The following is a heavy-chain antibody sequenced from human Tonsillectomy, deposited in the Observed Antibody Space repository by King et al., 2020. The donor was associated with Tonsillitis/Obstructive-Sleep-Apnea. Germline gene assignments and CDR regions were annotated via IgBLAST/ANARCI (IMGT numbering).Heavy chain of an antibody. CDR1: GFTFSSYE. Sequence: VQLVESGGGLVQPGGSLRLSCAASGFTFSSYEMNWVRQAPGKGLEWVSYISSSGSTIYYADSVKGRFTISRDNAKNSLYLQMNSLRAEDTAVYYCARGRLANWGDDAFDIWGQGTMVTVSS. D-gene: IGHD7-27*01. J-gene: IGHJ3*02. CDR3: ARGRLANWGDDAFDI. CDR2: ISSSGSTI. V-gene: IGHV3-48*03.